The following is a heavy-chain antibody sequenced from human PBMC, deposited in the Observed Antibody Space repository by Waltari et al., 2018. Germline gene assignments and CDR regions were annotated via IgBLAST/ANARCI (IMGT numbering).Heavy chain of an antibody. CDR3: AKDLERSAWFGELNRPHFDY. D-gene: IGHD3-10*01. Sequence: QVQLVESGGGVVQPGRSLRLSCAASGFTFSSYGMHWVRQAPGKGLEWVAVISYDGSNKYYADSVKGRFTISRDNSKNTLYLQMNSLRAEDTAVYYCAKDLERSAWFGELNRPHFDYWGQGTLVTVSS. CDR1: GFTFSSYG. J-gene: IGHJ4*02. CDR2: ISYDGSNK. V-gene: IGHV3-30*18.